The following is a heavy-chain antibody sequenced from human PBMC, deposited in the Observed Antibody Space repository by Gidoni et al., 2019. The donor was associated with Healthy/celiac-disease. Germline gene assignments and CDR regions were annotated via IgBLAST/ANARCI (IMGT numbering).Heavy chain of an antibody. CDR3: AKPYEVEMATIAPPEY. D-gene: IGHD5-12*01. V-gene: IGHV3-43*02. Sequence: EVQLVESGSGVVQPGESLRPYCAAAAFTFEDYAMHWVRQAPGKGLEWVSLIIGDGGSTYYADSVKGRFTISRDNSKNSLYLQMNSLRTEDTALYYCAKPYEVEMATIAPPEYWGQGTLVTVSS. J-gene: IGHJ4*02. CDR2: IIGDGGST. CDR1: AFTFEDYA.